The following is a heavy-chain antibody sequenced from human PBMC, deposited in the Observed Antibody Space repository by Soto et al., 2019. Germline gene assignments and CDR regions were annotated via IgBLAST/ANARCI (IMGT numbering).Heavy chain of an antibody. CDR2: INSDGSST. CDR3: ARRGGSSGWKTNFDY. V-gene: IGHV3-74*01. Sequence: EVQLVESGGGLVQPGGSLRLSCAASGFTFSSYWMHWVRQAPGKGLVWVSRINSDGSSTSYADSVKGRFTISRDNAKNTLYLQMNSLRAEDTAVYYCARRGGSSGWKTNFDYWGQGTLVTVSS. D-gene: IGHD6-19*01. CDR1: GFTFSSYW. J-gene: IGHJ4*02.